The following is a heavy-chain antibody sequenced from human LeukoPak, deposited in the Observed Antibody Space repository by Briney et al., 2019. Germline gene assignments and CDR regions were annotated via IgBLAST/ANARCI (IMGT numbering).Heavy chain of an antibody. V-gene: IGHV3-48*04. J-gene: IGHJ4*02. CDR2: ISSSGAAK. D-gene: IGHD3-10*01. CDR1: GFTFSNYA. CDR3: ARFYYGSGRPTQLDY. Sequence: GGSLRLSCAASGFTFSNYAMHWVRQAPGKGLEWISYISSSGAAKSYADSVKGRFTISRDNAEKSLYLLMNSLRAEATAVYYCARFYYGSGRPTQLDYWGQGTLVTVSS.